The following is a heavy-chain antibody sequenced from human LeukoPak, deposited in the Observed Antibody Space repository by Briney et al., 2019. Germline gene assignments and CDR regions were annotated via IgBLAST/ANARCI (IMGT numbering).Heavy chain of an antibody. Sequence: GSLRLSCAASGFTFSSYSMNWIRQSPGKGLEWIGYIYYIGITNYNPYLKSRVTISLDTSKNQFSLKLSSVTAADTAVYYCARGMIYYYDRANWFDPWGQGTLVTVSS. CDR3: ARGMIYYYDRANWFDP. D-gene: IGHD3-22*01. CDR1: GFTFSSYS. CDR2: IYYIGIT. J-gene: IGHJ5*02. V-gene: IGHV4-59*08.